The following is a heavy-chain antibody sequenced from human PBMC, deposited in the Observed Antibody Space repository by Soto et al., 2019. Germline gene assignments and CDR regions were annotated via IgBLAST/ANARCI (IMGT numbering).Heavy chain of an antibody. CDR3: AHRPPSRVVASFDY. V-gene: IGHV2-5*02. CDR1: GFSLSTSGVG. D-gene: IGHD2-15*01. Sequence: QITLKESGPTLVKPTQTLTLTCTFSGFSLSTSGVGVGWIRQPPGKALEWLALIYWDDDKRYSPSLKSRLTIPKDTAKNQVVLTMTNMDPVDTATYYWAHRPPSRVVASFDYWGQGTLVTVSS. J-gene: IGHJ4*02. CDR2: IYWDDDK.